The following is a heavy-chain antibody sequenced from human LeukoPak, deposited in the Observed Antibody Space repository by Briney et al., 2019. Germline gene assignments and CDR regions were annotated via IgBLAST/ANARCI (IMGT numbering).Heavy chain of an antibody. Sequence: SETLTLTCTVSGGSISSYYWSWIRQPPGKGLEWLGSIYYSGSTNYTPSLKSRVTISVDTFKNQFSLKLSSVTAADTAVYYCARYYYDRRLDYWGQGTLVTVSS. CDR2: IYYSGST. CDR3: ARYYYDRRLDY. V-gene: IGHV4-59*01. CDR1: GGSISSYY. D-gene: IGHD3-10*02. J-gene: IGHJ4*02.